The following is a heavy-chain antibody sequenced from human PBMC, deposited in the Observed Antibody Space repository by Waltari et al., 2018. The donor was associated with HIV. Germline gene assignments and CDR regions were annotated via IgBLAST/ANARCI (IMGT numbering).Heavy chain of an antibody. D-gene: IGHD3-10*01. CDR2: INWKGESP. J-gene: IGHJ5*02. CDR1: GVCFNTYG. CDR3: ARIRRKFGEPRPTGWFDP. Sequence: EVQLVESGGGVVAPGGSMRLSCGDCGVCFNTYGTSWGRHGPGKGLEWVSGINWKGESPRYGDSVKGRFTISRDNAKNSLYLEMNSLRVEDTAFYYCARIRRKFGEPRPTGWFDPWGQGTQVIVSS. V-gene: IGHV3-20*04.